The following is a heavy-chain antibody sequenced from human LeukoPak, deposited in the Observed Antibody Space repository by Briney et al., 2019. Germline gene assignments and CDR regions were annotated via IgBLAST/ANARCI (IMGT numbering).Heavy chain of an antibody. Sequence: GASVKVSCKASRGTFSSYAISWVRQAPGHGLEWMGGIIPIFGTANYAQKFQGRVTITTDESTSTSYMELSSLRSEDTAVYYCASTGSTLHAFDIWGQGTMVTVSS. CDR2: IIPIFGTA. D-gene: IGHD2-2*01. CDR3: ASTGSTLHAFDI. J-gene: IGHJ3*02. CDR1: RGTFSSYA. V-gene: IGHV1-69*05.